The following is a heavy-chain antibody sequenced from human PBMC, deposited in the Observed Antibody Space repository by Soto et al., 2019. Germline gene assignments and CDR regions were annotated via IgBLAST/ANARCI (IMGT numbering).Heavy chain of an antibody. J-gene: IGHJ4*02. CDR3: AKALQWLRSGNFDY. CDR2: ISYDGVNN. V-gene: IGHV3-30*18. D-gene: IGHD5-12*01. Sequence: ESGGGVVQPEKSLRLSCAASGFTFNNYGMHWVRQAPGKGLEWVATISYDGVNNYYADSVKGRFTISRDNSKNTLYLQMNSLRAEDTAIYYCAKALQWLRSGNFDYWGQGTLVSVSS. CDR1: GFTFNNYG.